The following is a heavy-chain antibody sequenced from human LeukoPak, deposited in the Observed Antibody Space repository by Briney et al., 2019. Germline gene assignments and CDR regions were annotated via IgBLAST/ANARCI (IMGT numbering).Heavy chain of an antibody. CDR1: GGTFSSYA. CDR3: ATGDVDTASNALDY. D-gene: IGHD5-18*01. J-gene: IGHJ4*02. Sequence: ASVKVSCKASGGTFSSYAISWVRQAPGQGLEWMGGIIPIFGTANYAQKFQGRVTITADKSTSTAYMELSSLRSGDTAVYYCATGDVDTASNALDYWGQGTLVTVSS. V-gene: IGHV1-69*06. CDR2: IIPIFGTA.